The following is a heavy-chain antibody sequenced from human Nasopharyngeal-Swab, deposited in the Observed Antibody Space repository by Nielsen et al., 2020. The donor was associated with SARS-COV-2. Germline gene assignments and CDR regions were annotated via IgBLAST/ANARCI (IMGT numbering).Heavy chain of an antibody. CDR3: ARGYCSGGSCPPGYYGMDV. CDR1: GFTFSSYA. CDR2: ISGSGGST. J-gene: IGHJ6*02. Sequence: GGSLRLSCAASGFTFSSYAMSWVRQAPGKGLEWVSAISGSGGSTYYADSVKGRFTISRDNSKNTLYLQMNSLRAEDTAVYYCARGYCSGGSCPPGYYGMDVWGQGTTVTVSS. D-gene: IGHD2-15*01. V-gene: IGHV3-23*01.